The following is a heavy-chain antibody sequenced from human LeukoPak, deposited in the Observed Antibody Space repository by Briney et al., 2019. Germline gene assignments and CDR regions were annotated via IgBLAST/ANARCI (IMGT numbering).Heavy chain of an antibody. Sequence: ASVKVSCKASGYTFTEYAVHWVRQAPGQRLEWLGWINPGNGDTKYSQNFQGRVTVTSDTSAATAYVELNSLTSEDTAVYYCARERWHCRVNCYSVYYYALDVWGQGTTVTVSS. V-gene: IGHV1-3*01. D-gene: IGHD2-15*01. J-gene: IGHJ6*02. CDR1: GYTFTEYA. CDR3: ARERWHCRVNCYSVYYYALDV. CDR2: INPGNGDT.